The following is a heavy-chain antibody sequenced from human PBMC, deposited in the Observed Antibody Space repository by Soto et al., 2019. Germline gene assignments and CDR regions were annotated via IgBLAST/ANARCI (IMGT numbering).Heavy chain of an antibody. CDR2: IYYSGST. V-gene: IGHV4-31*03. D-gene: IGHD6-19*01. J-gene: IGHJ4*02. CDR1: GGSISIGGYA. CDR3: ARDRWSYSSGWYDY. Sequence: SETLSLTCTFSGGSISIGGYAWSWIRQHPGKGLEWIGYIYYSGSTYYNPSLKSRVTISVDTSKNQFSLKLSSVTAADTAVYYCARDRWSYSSGWYDYWGQGTMVTVSS.